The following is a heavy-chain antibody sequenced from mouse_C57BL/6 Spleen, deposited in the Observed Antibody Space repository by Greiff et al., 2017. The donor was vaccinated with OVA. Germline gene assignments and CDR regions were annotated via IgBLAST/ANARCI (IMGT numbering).Heavy chain of an antibody. CDR1: GFTFTDYY. Sequence: EVKVVESGGGLVQPGGSLSLSCAASGFTFTDYYMSWVRQPPGKALEWLGFIRNKANGYTTEYSASVKGRFTISRDNSQSILYLQMNALRAEDSATYYCARSYDYDGSAMDYWGQGTSVTVSS. D-gene: IGHD2-4*01. V-gene: IGHV7-3*01. CDR3: ARSYDYDGSAMDY. J-gene: IGHJ4*01. CDR2: IRNKANGYTT.